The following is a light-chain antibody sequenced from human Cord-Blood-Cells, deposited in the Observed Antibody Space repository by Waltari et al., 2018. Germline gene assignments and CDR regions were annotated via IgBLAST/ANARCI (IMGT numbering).Light chain of an antibody. CDR1: QSVSSSY. J-gene: IGKJ2*01. Sequence: EIVLTQSPGTLSLSPGARATLSCRASQSVSSSYLAWYQQKPGQAPRRIIYGAASRATGIPDGLSGRGSGTDFTLTISRLEPEDFAVYYCQQYGSSPYTFGQGTKLEIK. CDR2: GAA. CDR3: QQYGSSPYT. V-gene: IGKV3-20*01.